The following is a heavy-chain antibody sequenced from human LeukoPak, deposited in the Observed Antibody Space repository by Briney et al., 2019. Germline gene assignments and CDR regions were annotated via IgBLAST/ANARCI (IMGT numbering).Heavy chain of an antibody. J-gene: IGHJ4*02. Sequence: PSETLSLTCTVSGGSISSYYWGWIRQPPGKGLEWIGSIYYSGSTYYNPSLKSRVTISVDTSKNQFSLKLSSVTAADTAVYYCARHPDYDFWSGYGYFDYWGQGTLVTVSS. CDR1: GGSISSYY. D-gene: IGHD3-3*01. V-gene: IGHV4-39*01. CDR2: IYYSGST. CDR3: ARHPDYDFWSGYGYFDY.